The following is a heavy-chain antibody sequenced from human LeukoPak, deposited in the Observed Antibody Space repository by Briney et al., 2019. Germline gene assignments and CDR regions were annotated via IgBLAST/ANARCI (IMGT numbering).Heavy chain of an antibody. CDR3: ARAAPVDY. CDR2: ISYDGSNK. Sequence: GGSLRLSCAASGFTFSSYAMHWVRQAPGKGLEWVAVISYDGSNKYYADSVKGRFTISRDNSKNTLYLQMNSLRAEDTAVYYCARAAPVDYWGQGTLVTVSS. CDR1: GFTFSSYA. J-gene: IGHJ4*02. V-gene: IGHV3-30-3*01.